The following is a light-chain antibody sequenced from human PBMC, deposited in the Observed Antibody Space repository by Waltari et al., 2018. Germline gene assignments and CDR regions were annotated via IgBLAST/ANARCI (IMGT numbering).Light chain of an antibody. CDR2: GTS. CDR3: QQYDGIVVT. V-gene: IGKV3-20*01. CDR1: QSVSTIS. Sequence: EIVLTQSPGTLSLSPGERATLSCRASQSVSTISLTWYQQKPGQAPRLLIYGTSSRATGIPDRFRGSGSGTDFTLTISRLQPEDFAIYYCQQYDGIVVTFGGGTKVEI. J-gene: IGKJ4*01.